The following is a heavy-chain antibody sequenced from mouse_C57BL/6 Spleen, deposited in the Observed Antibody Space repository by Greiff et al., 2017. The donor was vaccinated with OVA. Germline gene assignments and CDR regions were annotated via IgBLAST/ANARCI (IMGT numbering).Heavy chain of an antibody. D-gene: IGHD2-4*01. CDR3: ARQITTAMDY. J-gene: IGHJ4*01. Sequence: EVHLVESGGDLVKPGGSLKLSCAASGFTFSSYGMSWVRQTPDKRLEWVATISSGGSYTYYSDSVKGRFTISRDNAKNTLYLQMSSLKSEDTAMYYCARQITTAMDYWGQGTSVTVSS. V-gene: IGHV5-6*01. CDR1: GFTFSSYG. CDR2: ISSGGSYT.